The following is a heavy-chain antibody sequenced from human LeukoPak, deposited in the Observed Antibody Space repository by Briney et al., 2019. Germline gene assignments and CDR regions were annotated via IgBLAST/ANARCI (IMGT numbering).Heavy chain of an antibody. CDR1: GFTFSSSW. V-gene: IGHV3-74*01. D-gene: IGHD4-17*01. J-gene: IGHJ6*03. CDR3: AGCSTVTTYYYSYYMDI. CDR2: ITRDGSST. Sequence: GGSLRLSCAASGFTFSSSWMHWVRQAPGKRLVWVSRITRDGSSTTYADSVKGRFTTSRDNAKNTLYLQMNSLRAEDTAVYYCAGCSTVTTYYYSYYMDIWGKGTTVTVSS.